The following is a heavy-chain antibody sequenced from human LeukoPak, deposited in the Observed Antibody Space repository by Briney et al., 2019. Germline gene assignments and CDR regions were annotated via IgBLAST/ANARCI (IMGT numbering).Heavy chain of an antibody. CDR2: ISAYNGNT. V-gene: IGHV1-18*01. Sequence: ASVKVSCKASGYTFTIYGISWVRQAPGQGLEWMGWISAYNGNTNYAQKLQGRVTMTTDTSTSTAYMELRSLRSDDTAVYYCASSSIAARPRWFDPWGQGTLVTVSS. CDR3: ASSSIAARPRWFDP. CDR1: GYTFTIYG. J-gene: IGHJ5*02. D-gene: IGHD6-6*01.